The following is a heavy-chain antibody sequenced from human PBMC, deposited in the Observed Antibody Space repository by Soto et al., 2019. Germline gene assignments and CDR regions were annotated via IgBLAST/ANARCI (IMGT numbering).Heavy chain of an antibody. CDR2: INGDGTSK. CDR1: GFTFSNFW. V-gene: IGHV3-74*01. CDR3: VIDFDWYFDV. Sequence: EVQLEESGGGSIQPGGSLRLSCSVSGFTFSNFWMHWVRQIPGKGLVWVARINGDGTSKKYADSVKGRFTISRDNVKNTLYLQMKSLNVDDTAMYYCVIDFDWYFDVWGRGTLFTFSS. J-gene: IGHJ2*01.